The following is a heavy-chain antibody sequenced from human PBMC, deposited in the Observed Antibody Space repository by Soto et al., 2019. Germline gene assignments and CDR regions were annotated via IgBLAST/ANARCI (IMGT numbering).Heavy chain of an antibody. Sequence: SETLSPTCTVSGGSISSSSYYWGWIRQPPGKGLEWIGSIYYSGSTYYNPSLKSRVTISVDTSKNQFSLKLSSVTAADTAVYYCARRIMGAEYSGYDTTSIDYWGQGTLVTVSS. CDR2: IYYSGST. J-gene: IGHJ4*02. V-gene: IGHV4-39*01. CDR3: ARRIMGAEYSGYDTTSIDY. CDR1: GGSISSSSYY. D-gene: IGHD5-12*01.